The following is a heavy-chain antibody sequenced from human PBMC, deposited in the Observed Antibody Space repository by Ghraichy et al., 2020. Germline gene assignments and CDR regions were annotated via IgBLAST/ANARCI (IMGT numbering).Heavy chain of an antibody. J-gene: IGHJ2*01. V-gene: IGHV4-4*07. CDR2: IYTSGST. D-gene: IGHD6-19*01. CDR3: ARDPYYSSGWGYWYFDL. CDR1: GGSISSYY. Sequence: SETLSLTCTVSGGSISSYYWSWIRQPAGKGLEWIGRIYTSGSTNYNPSLKSRVTMSVDTSKNQFSLKLSSVTAADTAVYYCARDPYYSSGWGYWYFDLWGRGTLVTVSS.